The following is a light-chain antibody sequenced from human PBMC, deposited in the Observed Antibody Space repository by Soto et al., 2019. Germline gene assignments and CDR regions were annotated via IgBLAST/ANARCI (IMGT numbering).Light chain of an antibody. V-gene: IGKV3-11*01. J-gene: IGKJ5*01. Sequence: EMVLTQSPATLSLSPGERATLSCRASQSVSYYLAWYQPKPGQAPMLLISDASNRATGVPPRFSGSGSGTDFTLTISNLEPEDFAVYYCQQRSNWLITFGQGTRLEIK. CDR3: QQRSNWLIT. CDR1: QSVSYY. CDR2: DAS.